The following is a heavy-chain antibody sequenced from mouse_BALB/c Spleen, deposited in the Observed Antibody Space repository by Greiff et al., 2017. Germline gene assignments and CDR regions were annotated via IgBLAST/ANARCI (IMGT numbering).Heavy chain of an antibody. CDR1: GYTFTDYN. J-gene: IGHJ1*01. D-gene: IGHD1-1*01. V-gene: IGHV1S29*02. CDR3: ARFTTVVATRYFDV. CDR2: IYPYNGGT. Sequence: DVQLQESGPELVKPGASVKISCKASGYTFTDYNMHWVKQSHGKSLEWIGYIYPYNGGTGYNQKFKSKATLTVDNSSSTAYMELRSLTSEDSAVYYCARFTTVVATRYFDVWGAGTTVTVSS.